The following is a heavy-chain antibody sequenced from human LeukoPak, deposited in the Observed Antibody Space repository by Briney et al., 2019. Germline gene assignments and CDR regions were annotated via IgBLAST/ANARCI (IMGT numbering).Heavy chain of an antibody. D-gene: IGHD3-3*01. J-gene: IGHJ5*02. CDR2: IYSSGNN. CDR3: ARHSGLRSPFDP. CDR1: GGSISTTNYY. V-gene: IGHV4-39*01. Sequence: SETLSLTCTVSGGSISTTNYYWGWLRQPPERDLEWIGSIYSSGNNYYNPSLESRVTISVDTSKNQLSLKLTSATAANTSVYYCARHSGLRSPFDPWGQGTLVTVSS.